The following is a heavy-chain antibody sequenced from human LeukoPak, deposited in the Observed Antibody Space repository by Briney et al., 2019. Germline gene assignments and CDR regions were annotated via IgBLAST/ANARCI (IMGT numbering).Heavy chain of an antibody. CDR2: ISYDGSNK. V-gene: IGHV3-30*18. CDR1: GFTFSSYG. D-gene: IGHD3-22*01. Sequence: PGGSLRLSCAASGFTFSSYGMHWVRQAPGKGLEWVAVISYDGSNKYYADSVKGRFTISRDNSKNTLYLQMNSLRAEDTAVYYCAKETYYYDSSGYHFDYWGQGTLVTVSS. J-gene: IGHJ4*02. CDR3: AKETYYYDSSGYHFDY.